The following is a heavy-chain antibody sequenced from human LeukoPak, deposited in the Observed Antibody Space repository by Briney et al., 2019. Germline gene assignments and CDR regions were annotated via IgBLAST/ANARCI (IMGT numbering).Heavy chain of an antibody. CDR3: ARDGDPLRMGYDFWSGPDAFDI. J-gene: IGHJ3*02. V-gene: IGHV4-4*07. CDR1: GRSIRSYY. CDR2: IYTSGST. D-gene: IGHD3-3*01. Sequence: KPSETLSLTCTLSGRSIRSYYWSWIRHPAGKGLEWIGRIYTSGSTNYNPSLKGRVIMSVDTSKYQSSLKLSSVTAADTAVYYCARDGDPLRMGYDFWSGPDAFDIWGQGTMVTVSS.